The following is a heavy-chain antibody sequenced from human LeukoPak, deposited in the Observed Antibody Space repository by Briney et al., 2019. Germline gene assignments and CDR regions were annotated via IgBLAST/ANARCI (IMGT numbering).Heavy chain of an antibody. D-gene: IGHD3-22*01. CDR1: GGSISSSSYY. CDR3: ARGPGGIYYDRGAHYHDY. V-gene: IGHV4-39*07. J-gene: IGHJ4*02. CDR2: IYHSGST. Sequence: PSETLSLTCTVSGGSISSSSYYWGWIRQPPGTGLEWIGYIYHSGSTHYNPSLKSRVTISVDRTENQFSLKLSSVTAADTAVYYCARGPGGIYYDRGAHYHDYWGQGTLVTVSS.